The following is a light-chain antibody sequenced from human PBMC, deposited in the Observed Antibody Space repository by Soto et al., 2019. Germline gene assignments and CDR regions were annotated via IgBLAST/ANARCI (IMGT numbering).Light chain of an antibody. CDR2: NES. CDR3: QQYDNYPLS. CDR1: QSISSW. J-gene: IGKJ4*01. Sequence: DIQMTQSPSSLSAYVGDGVNIXCRASQSISSWLAWNQQKPGKAPKLLIYNESTLNSGVQSRFSGSGSWTEFTITISSLQTDDFATYYCQQYDNYPLSFGGGTKV. V-gene: IGKV1-5*03.